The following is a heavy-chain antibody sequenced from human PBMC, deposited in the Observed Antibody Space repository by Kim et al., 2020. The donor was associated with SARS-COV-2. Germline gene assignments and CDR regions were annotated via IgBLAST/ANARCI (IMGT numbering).Heavy chain of an antibody. J-gene: IGHJ6*02. Sequence: GRFTISRDNSKNTLDLQMNSRRAEDTAVYYCARGKYYDSSGYYRDYGMDVWGQGTTVTVSS. V-gene: IGHV3-30*01. D-gene: IGHD3-22*01. CDR3: ARGKYYDSSGYYRDYGMDV.